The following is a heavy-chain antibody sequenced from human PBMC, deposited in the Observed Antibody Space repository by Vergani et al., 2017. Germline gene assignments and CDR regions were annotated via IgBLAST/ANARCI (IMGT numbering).Heavy chain of an antibody. J-gene: IGHJ6*02. D-gene: IGHD2-21*02. CDR2: IYYSGST. V-gene: IGHV4-39*01. CDR3: ARHLAYCGGDCYPYYYGMDV. CDR1: GGSISSSSYY. Sequence: QLQLQESGPGLVKPSETLSLPCTVSGGSISSSSYYWGWIRHPPGKGLEWIGSIYYSGSTYYNPSLKSRVTISVDTSKNQFSLKRSSVTAADTAVYYCARHLAYCGGDCYPYYYGMDVWGQGTTVTVSS.